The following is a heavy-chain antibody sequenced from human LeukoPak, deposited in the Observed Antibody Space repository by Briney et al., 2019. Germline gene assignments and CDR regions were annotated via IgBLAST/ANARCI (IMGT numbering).Heavy chain of an antibody. D-gene: IGHD6-6*01. J-gene: IGHJ4*02. CDR1: GGSISSYY. V-gene: IGHV4-59*12. Sequence: PSETLSLTCTVSGGSISSYYWTWIRQPPGKGLEWIGYISYSGSTNYNPSLKSRVTISVDKSKNQFSLKLSSVTAADTAVYYCARDLGSSEDYWGQGTLVTVSS. CDR2: ISYSGST. CDR3: ARDLGSSEDY.